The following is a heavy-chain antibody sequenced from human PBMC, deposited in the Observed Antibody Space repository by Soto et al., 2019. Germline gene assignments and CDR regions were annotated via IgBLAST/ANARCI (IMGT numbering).Heavy chain of an antibody. V-gene: IGHV1-69*13. CDR2: IIPIFGTA. CDR3: ASGSSSWYRNWFDP. J-gene: IGHJ5*02. CDR1: GGTFSSYA. D-gene: IGHD6-13*01. Sequence: EASVKVSCKASGGTFSSYAISWVRQAPGQGLEWMGGIIPIFGTANYAQKFQGRVTITADESTSTAYMELSSLRSEDTAVYYCASGSSSWYRNWFDPWGQGTLVTVSS.